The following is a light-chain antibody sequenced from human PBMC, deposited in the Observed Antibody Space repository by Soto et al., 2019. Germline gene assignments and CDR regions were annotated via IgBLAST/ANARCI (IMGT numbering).Light chain of an antibody. CDR3: QQSFSRPMYT. Sequence: DIQMTQSPSSLSASVGDRVMITCRASQTISTYLNWYQQKPGTAPKLLIYDASTLQCGVPSRFSGSGSGTDFTLTISNLQPEDFATFYCQQSFSRPMYTFGQGTKVEIK. V-gene: IGKV1-39*01. CDR1: QTISTY. J-gene: IGKJ2*01. CDR2: DAS.